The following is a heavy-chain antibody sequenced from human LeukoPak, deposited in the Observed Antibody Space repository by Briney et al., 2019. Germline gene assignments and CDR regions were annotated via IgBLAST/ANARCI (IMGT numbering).Heavy chain of an antibody. CDR3: ASWYYYGSGSFLL. D-gene: IGHD3-10*01. J-gene: IGHJ4*02. CDR1: GFTFSSYS. V-gene: IGHV3-21*01. Sequence: PGGSLRLSCEASGFTFSSYSMNWVRQAPGKGLEWVSSISSNSNYMYYADSVKGRFTISRDNAKNSLYMQMNSLRAEDTAVYYCASWYYYGSGSFLLWGQGTLVTVSS. CDR2: ISSNSNYM.